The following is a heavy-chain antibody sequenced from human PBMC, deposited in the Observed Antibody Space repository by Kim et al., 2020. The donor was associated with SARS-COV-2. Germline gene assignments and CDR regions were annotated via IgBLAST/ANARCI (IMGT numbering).Heavy chain of an antibody. CDR1: GFTFNNAW. CDR3: TGTSLLYFGEFLYGDFDY. V-gene: IGHV3-15*01. CDR2: IKSKTDGGTT. J-gene: IGHJ4*02. Sequence: GGSLRLSCAASGFTFNNAWMNWVRQAPGKGLEWVGRIKSKTDGGTTDYAAPVKGRFTITSDDYKNTLYLQMNSLKTEDTAEYYCTGTSLLYFGEFLYGDFDYWGQGTLVTVSS. D-gene: IGHD3-10*01.